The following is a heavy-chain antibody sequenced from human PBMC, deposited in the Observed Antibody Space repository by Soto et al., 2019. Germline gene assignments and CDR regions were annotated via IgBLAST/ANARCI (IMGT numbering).Heavy chain of an antibody. CDR3: AKEDIPSRGGLAV. Sequence: QVQLVESGGGVVQPGGSLRLACRASGFTYGAYVMHWVRQATGKGLDWVALISRDGSKKSYADSVTGRFTVSRDNGKNTMDLKMDSLRSDDSGVYYCAKEDIPSRGGLAVWGQGTTVIVSS. V-gene: IGHV3-30*18. CDR1: GFTYGAYV. J-gene: IGHJ6*02. D-gene: IGHD2-15*01. CDR2: ISRDGSKK.